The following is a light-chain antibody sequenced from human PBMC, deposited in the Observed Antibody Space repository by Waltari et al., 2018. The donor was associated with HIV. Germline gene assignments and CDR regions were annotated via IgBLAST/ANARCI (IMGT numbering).Light chain of an antibody. CDR3: CSQATSGSLM. Sequence: QSALTQPASVSGSPGQSITISCSGPTSDIDDYSSFSWYQQHPGKAPKLIIFEVTYRPSGVSRRFSGSRSDNTASLTISGLQPEDEADYFCCSQATSGSLMFGGGTKLTVL. CDR2: EVT. J-gene: IGLJ3*02. V-gene: IGLV2-14*01. CDR1: TSDIDDYSS.